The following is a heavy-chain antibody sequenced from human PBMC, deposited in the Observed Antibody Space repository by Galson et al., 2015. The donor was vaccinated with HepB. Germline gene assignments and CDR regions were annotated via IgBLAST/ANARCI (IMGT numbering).Heavy chain of an antibody. Sequence: SVKVSCKASGYTFTDYFIHWVRQAPGQGLEWMGWINPNSGGTNYAQKFQGRVTMTRDTSISTAYMELSRLRSDDTAVYYCARRGRGPNWYFDLWGRGTLVTVSS. D-gene: IGHD3-10*01. V-gene: IGHV1-2*02. CDR2: INPNSGGT. J-gene: IGHJ2*01. CDR3: ARRGRGPNWYFDL. CDR1: GYTFTDYF.